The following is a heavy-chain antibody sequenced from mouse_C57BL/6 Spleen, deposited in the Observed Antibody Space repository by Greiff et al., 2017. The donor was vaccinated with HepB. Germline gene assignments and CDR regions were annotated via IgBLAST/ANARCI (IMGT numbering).Heavy chain of an antibody. J-gene: IGHJ3*01. Sequence: VQLQQSGAELVRPGTSVKVSCKASGYAFTNYLIEWVKQRPGQGLEWIGVINPGSGGTNYNEKFKGKATLTADKYSSTAYMQLSSLTSEDSAVYCCARDDYDSWFAYWGQGTLVTVSA. V-gene: IGHV1-54*01. CDR3: ARDDYDSWFAY. CDR2: INPGSGGT. CDR1: GYAFTNYL. D-gene: IGHD2-4*01.